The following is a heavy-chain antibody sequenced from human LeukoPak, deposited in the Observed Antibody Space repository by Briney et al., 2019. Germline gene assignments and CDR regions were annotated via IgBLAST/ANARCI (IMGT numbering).Heavy chain of an antibody. V-gene: IGHV4-34*01. Sequence: SETLSLTCAVYGGSFSGYYWSWIRQPPGKGLEWIGEINHSGSTNYNPSLKSRVTISVDTSKNQFSLKLSSVTAADTAVYYCARGELRYFDWLSYHNWFDPWGQGTLVTVSS. CDR1: GGSFSGYY. CDR3: ARGELRYFDWLSYHNWFDP. D-gene: IGHD3-9*01. CDR2: INHSGST. J-gene: IGHJ5*02.